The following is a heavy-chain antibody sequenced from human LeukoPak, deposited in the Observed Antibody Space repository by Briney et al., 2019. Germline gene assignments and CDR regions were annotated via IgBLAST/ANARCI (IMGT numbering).Heavy chain of an antibody. Sequence: GGSLRLSCVASGSSFGAYSLNWVRQAPGKGLEWVSSISSSSSYIYYADSVKGRFTISRDNAKNSLYLQMNSLRAEDTAVYYCASGGYSQIDYWGQGTLVTVSS. D-gene: IGHD3-10*01. J-gene: IGHJ4*02. V-gene: IGHV3-21*01. CDR1: GSSFGAYS. CDR2: ISSSSSYI. CDR3: ASGGYSQIDY.